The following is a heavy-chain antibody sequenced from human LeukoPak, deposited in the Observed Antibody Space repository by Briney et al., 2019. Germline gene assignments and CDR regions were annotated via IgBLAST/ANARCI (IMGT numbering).Heavy chain of an antibody. Sequence: SETLSLTCTVSGGSIRSTSYYWGWIRQPPGKGLEWIGSIYYSGSTYYNPSLKSRVTISVDTSKNQFSLKLSSVTAADTAVYYCAGRLRYFDWLFRGYMDVWGKGTTVTISS. CDR2: IYYSGST. CDR1: GGSIRSTSYY. D-gene: IGHD3-9*01. CDR3: AGRLRYFDWLFRGYMDV. J-gene: IGHJ6*03. V-gene: IGHV4-39*07.